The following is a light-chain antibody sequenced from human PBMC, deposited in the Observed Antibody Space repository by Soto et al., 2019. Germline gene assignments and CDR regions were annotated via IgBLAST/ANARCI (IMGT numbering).Light chain of an antibody. CDR2: SNY. CDR1: SSNIGSKT. CDR3: SAWNDSLNGYV. V-gene: IGLV1-44*01. Sequence: QSALTQPPSASRTPGQRVTISCSGSSSNIGSKTVNWYQQLPGTAPKLLIYSNYQRPSGVPDRFSGSKSGTSASLAISGLQSEDEADYYCSAWNDSLNGYVFVTVTNVNV. J-gene: IGLJ1*01.